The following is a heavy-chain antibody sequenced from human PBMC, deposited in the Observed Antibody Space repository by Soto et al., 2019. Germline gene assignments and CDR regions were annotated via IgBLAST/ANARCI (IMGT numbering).Heavy chain of an antibody. D-gene: IGHD2-21*02. CDR3: AREDDGGDSLDV. J-gene: IGHJ6*02. V-gene: IGHV4-30-4*08. CDR2: IHHSGSI. Sequence: QVQLQQSGPGPVKPSQTLSLTCTVSGDSISSDYYHWTWIRQSPGKGLEWIGYIHHSGSILYNPSLKSRVTISVDTSKNQFSLHLTSVTAADTALYFCAREDDGGDSLDVWGQGTTVTVSS. CDR1: GDSISSDYYH.